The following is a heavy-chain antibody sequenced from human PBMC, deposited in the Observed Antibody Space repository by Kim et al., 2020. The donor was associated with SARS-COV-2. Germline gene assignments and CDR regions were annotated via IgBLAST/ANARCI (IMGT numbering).Heavy chain of an antibody. Sequence: SETLSLTCTVSGGSISSYYWSWIRQPPGKGLEWIGYIYYSGSTNYNPSLNSRVTISVDTSKNQFSLKLSSVSAADTAVYYCAREGGAAGTNEKNAYDIWGQGTMVTVSS. CDR2: IYYSGST. J-gene: IGHJ3*02. D-gene: IGHD6-13*01. CDR1: GGSISSYY. V-gene: IGHV4-59*01. CDR3: AREGGAAGTNEKNAYDI.